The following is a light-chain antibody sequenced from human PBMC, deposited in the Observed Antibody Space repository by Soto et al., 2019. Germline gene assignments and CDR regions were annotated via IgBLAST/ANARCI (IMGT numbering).Light chain of an antibody. V-gene: IGKV1-5*03. Sequence: DIQMTQSPSTLSASVGDRVTITCRASQTVSIWLAWFQQKPGKAPNLLIYRVSSVESGVPSRFSGSGSGTECTLTISNLQPDDFATYYCQQYADSSWTFGQGTKVE. J-gene: IGKJ1*01. CDR1: QTVSIW. CDR2: RVS. CDR3: QQYADSSWT.